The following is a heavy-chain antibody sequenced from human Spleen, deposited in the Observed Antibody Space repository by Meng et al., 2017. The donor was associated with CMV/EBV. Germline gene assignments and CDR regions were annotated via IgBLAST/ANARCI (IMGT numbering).Heavy chain of an antibody. D-gene: IGHD1-26*01. V-gene: IGHV3-7*01. Sequence: GESLKISCAASGFTFSSYWMSWVRQAPGKGLEWVANIKQDGSEKYYVDSVKGRFTISRDNARNSVYLQMKSLRAEDTAIYYCAREPPVEPHAFDIWGQGTMVTVSS. CDR1: GFTFSSYW. CDR2: IKQDGSEK. J-gene: IGHJ3*02. CDR3: AREPPVEPHAFDI.